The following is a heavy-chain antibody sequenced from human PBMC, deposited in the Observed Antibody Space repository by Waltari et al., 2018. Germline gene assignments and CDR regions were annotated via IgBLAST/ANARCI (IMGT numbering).Heavy chain of an antibody. V-gene: IGHV1-69*13. J-gene: IGHJ3*02. D-gene: IGHD6-19*01. Sequence: QVQLVQSGAEVKKPGSSVKVSCKASGGTFSSYAISWVRQAPGQGLEWMGGIIPIFGTANYAQKFQGRVTITADESTSTAYMELNSLRAEDMALYYCAKDYWGRYSSGWYGAFDIWGQGTMVTVSS. CDR2: IIPIFGTA. CDR3: AKDYWGRYSSGWYGAFDI. CDR1: GGTFSSYA.